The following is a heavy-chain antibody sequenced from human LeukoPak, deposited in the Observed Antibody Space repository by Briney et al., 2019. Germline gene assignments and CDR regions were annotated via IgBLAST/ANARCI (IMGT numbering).Heavy chain of an antibody. D-gene: IGHD1-26*01. CDR2: IYYTGST. J-gene: IGHJ4*02. CDR3: ARRGGSGRAFDY. V-gene: IGHV4-39*01. Sequence: SETLSLTCSVSGASISGGTYYWGWIRQPPGKGLEWIGSIYYTGSTYDNPSLKSRVTTSVDTSKNQFSLKLSSATAADTAVYYCARRGGSGRAFDYWGQGTLVTVSS. CDR1: GASISGGTYY.